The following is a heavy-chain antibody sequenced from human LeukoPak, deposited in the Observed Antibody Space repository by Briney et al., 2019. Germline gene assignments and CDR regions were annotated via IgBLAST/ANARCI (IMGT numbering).Heavy chain of an antibody. CDR3: ARALYSGYDY. V-gene: IGHV1-2*02. D-gene: IGHD5-12*01. CDR1: GYTFSGYW. J-gene: IGHJ4*02. CDR2: INPNGGGT. Sequence: ASVKVSCKASGYTFSGYWIHWVRQAPGQGLEWMGWINPNGGGTSYSQKFQGRVTLTRDTSITTVYMDLGNLRSDDTAVYYCARALYSGYDYWGQGTLVTVSS.